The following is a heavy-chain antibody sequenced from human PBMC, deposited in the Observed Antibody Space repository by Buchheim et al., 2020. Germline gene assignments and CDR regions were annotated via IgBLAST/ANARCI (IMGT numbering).Heavy chain of an antibody. D-gene: IGHD6-6*01. CDR2: ISYDGSNK. Sequence: QVQLVESGGGVVQPGRSLRLSCAASGFTFSSYAMHWVRRAPGKGLEWVAVISYDGSNKYYADSVKGRFTISRDNSKNTLYLQMNSLRAEDTAVYYCAYSSSSGAFDIWGQGT. CDR3: AYSSSSGAFDI. CDR1: GFTFSSYA. V-gene: IGHV3-30*04. J-gene: IGHJ3*02.